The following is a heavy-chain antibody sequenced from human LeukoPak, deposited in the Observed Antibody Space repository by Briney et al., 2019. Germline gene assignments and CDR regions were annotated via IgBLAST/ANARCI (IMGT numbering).Heavy chain of an antibody. V-gene: IGHV4-4*07. CDR2: IYPSGST. D-gene: IGHD3-10*01. Sequence: SETLSLTCSVSGGFISSYCWNWIRQPAGKGLEWIGRIYPSGSTKYNPSLKSRVTMSLDTSKILFSLKLSSVTAADTAIYYCARSFYGSGSFDLWGQGTLVTVSS. J-gene: IGHJ4*02. CDR1: GGFISSYC. CDR3: ARSFYGSGSFDL.